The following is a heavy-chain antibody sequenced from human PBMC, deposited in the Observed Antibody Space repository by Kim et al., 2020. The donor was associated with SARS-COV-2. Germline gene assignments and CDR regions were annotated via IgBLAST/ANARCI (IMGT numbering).Heavy chain of an antibody. CDR3: ARDFGGYGDSSQISHMDV. Sequence: ASVKVSCKASGYTFTGYYMHWVRQAPGQGLEWMGWINPNSGGTNYAQKFQGRVTMTRDTSISTAYMELSRLRSDDTAVYYCARDFGGYGDSSQISHMDVWGQGTTVTVSS. V-gene: IGHV1-2*02. D-gene: IGHD4-17*01. CDR2: INPNSGGT. J-gene: IGHJ6*02. CDR1: GYTFTGYY.